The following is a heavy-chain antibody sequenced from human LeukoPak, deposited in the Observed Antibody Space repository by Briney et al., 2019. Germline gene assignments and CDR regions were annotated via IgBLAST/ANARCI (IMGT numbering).Heavy chain of an antibody. CDR2: ISGSGGST. Sequence: PGGSLRLSCAASGFTFSSYGMSWVRQAPGKGLEWVSAISGSGGSTYYADSVKGRFTTSRDNSKNTLYLQMNSLRAEDTAVYYCAKGGPGGSGSYGHWGQGTLVTVSS. CDR3: AKGGPGGSGSYGH. V-gene: IGHV3-23*01. D-gene: IGHD3-10*01. CDR1: GFTFSSYG. J-gene: IGHJ4*02.